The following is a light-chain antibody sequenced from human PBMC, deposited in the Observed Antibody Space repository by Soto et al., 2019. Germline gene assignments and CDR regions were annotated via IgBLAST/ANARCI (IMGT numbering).Light chain of an antibody. Sequence: DIQMTQSPSSLSAFVGDRVTITCRASQSISRYLNWYQQKPGKAPKLLIYAASSLQSGVPSRFSGSGSGTDSTLTISSLQPEDFASYFCQQSHSIPPTFGGGTKVEIK. CDR1: QSISRY. CDR3: QQSHSIPPT. J-gene: IGKJ4*01. CDR2: AAS. V-gene: IGKV1-39*01.